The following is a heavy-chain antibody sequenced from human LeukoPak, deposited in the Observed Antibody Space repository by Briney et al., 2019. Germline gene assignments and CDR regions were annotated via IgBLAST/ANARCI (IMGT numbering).Heavy chain of an antibody. CDR1: GGSISSYY. D-gene: IGHD3-22*01. CDR2: IYTSGST. V-gene: IGHV4-4*07. Sequence: SETLSLTCTVSGGSISSYYWSWIRQPAGKGLEWIGRIYTSGSTNYNPSLKSRVTMSVDTSKNQFSLKLSSVTAADTAVYYCARDYYDSSGYYYYFDYWGQGTLVTVSP. CDR3: ARDYYDSSGYYYYFDY. J-gene: IGHJ4*02.